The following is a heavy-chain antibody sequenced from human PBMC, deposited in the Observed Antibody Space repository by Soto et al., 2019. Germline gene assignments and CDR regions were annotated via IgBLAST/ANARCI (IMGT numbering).Heavy chain of an antibody. V-gene: IGHV1-69*13. CDR1: GGTFSSYA. D-gene: IGHD3-22*01. CDR3: ARGSTYYYDSRGYYRNCFDP. Sequence: ASVKVSCKASGGTFSSYAISWVRQAPGQGLEWMGGIIPIFGTANYAQKFQGRVTITADESTSTAYMELSSLRSEDTAVYYCARGSTYYYDSRGYYRNCFDPWG. CDR2: IIPIFGTA. J-gene: IGHJ5*02.